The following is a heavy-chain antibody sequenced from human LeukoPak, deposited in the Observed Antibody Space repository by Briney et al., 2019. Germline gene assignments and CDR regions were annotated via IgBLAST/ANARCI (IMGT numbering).Heavy chain of an antibody. D-gene: IGHD3-22*01. CDR2: IYNSDTT. Sequence: PSETLSLTCTVSGGSITSGRYFWSWIRQPAGKGLEWIGRIYNSDTTSYTPSLKSRVTMSIDTSKNQFSLKLSSVTAADTAVYYCARNRYYYDSSGSIDAFDIWGRGTMVTVSS. V-gene: IGHV4-61*02. J-gene: IGHJ3*02. CDR1: GGSITSGRYF. CDR3: ARNRYYYDSSGSIDAFDI.